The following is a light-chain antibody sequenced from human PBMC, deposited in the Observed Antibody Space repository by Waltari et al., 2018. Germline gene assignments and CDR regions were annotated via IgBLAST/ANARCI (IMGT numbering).Light chain of an antibody. V-gene: IGKV1-13*02. CDR2: DAS. Sequence: AIQLTQSPSSLSASVVDRVTVTCRASQGISRALAWYQQKPGKAPKLLIYDASSLESGVPSRFSGSGSGTDFTLTISSLQHEDFATYYCQQFNSYPQTFGQGTKLEIK. CDR1: QGISRA. J-gene: IGKJ2*01. CDR3: QQFNSYPQT.